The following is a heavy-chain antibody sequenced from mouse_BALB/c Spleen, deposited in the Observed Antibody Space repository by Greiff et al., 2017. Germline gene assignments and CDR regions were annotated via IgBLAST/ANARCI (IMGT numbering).Heavy chain of an antibody. V-gene: IGHV3-2*02. J-gene: IGHJ2*01. CDR3: GEEEAFYYYSSSPD. CDR2: ISYSGST. CDR1: GYTFTSYYV. Sequence: EVQLQESGPGLVKPSQSLSLSCTASGYTFTSYYVCYWIRKSPGNQLEWMGYISYSGSTSYNPSLKSRIAITRDTSTNQFFLQLNTVTTEDTATYYCGEEEAFYYYSSSPDWGQGTTLTVSS. D-gene: IGHD1-1*01.